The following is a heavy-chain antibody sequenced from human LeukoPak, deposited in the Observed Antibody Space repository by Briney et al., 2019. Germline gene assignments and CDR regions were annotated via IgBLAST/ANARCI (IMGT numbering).Heavy chain of an antibody. J-gene: IGHJ4*02. CDR1: EYTFTGYY. CDR3: ARDEGKSSTIFGVVIHYYFDY. CDR2: INPNNGGT. V-gene: IGHV1-2*02. D-gene: IGHD3-3*01. Sequence: GASVKVSCKASEYTFTGYYMHWVRQAPGQGLEWMGWINPNNGGTNYAQKFQGRVTMTRDTSISTAYMELSRLRPDDTAVYYCARDEGKSSTIFGVVIHYYFDYWGQGTLVTVSS.